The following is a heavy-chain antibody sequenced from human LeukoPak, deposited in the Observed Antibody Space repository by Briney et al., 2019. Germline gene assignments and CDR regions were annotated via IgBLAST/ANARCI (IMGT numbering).Heavy chain of an antibody. CDR3: ATDNLWGVAASRDY. V-gene: IGHV4-39*01. J-gene: IGHJ4*02. CDR1: GGSISSSSYY. CDR2: IYYSGST. Sequence: SETLSLTCTVSGGSISSSSYYWGWIRQPPGKGLEWIGSIYYSGSTYYNPSLKSRVTISVDTSKNQFSLKLSSVTAADTAVYYCATDNLWGVAASRDYWGQGTLVTVSS. D-gene: IGHD2-15*01.